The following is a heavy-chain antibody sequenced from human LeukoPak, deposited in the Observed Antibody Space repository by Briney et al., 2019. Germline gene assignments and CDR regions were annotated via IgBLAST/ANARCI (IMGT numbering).Heavy chain of an antibody. Sequence: GGSLRLSFAASGFTFSSYSMNWVRQAPGKGLEWVSYISSSSSTIYYADSVKGRFTICRDNAKNSLYLQMNSLRAEDTAVYYCARDRQWLRYWGQGTLVTVSS. V-gene: IGHV3-48*04. J-gene: IGHJ4*02. CDR1: GFTFSSYS. CDR2: ISSSSSTI. CDR3: ARDRQWLRY. D-gene: IGHD6-19*01.